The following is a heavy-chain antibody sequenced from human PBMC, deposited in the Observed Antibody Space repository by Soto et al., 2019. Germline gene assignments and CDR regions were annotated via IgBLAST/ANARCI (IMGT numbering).Heavy chain of an antibody. CDR3: ARTQRGRDYYYYGMDV. D-gene: IGHD2-15*01. CDR1: GGTFSSYA. V-gene: IGHV1-69*13. CDR2: IIPIFGTT. Sequence: SVKVSCKASGGTFSSYAISWVRQAPGQGLEWMGGIIPIFGTTNYAQKFQGRVTITADESTSTAYMELSSLRSEDTAVYYCARTQRGRDYYYYGMDVWGQGTRVTVSS. J-gene: IGHJ6*02.